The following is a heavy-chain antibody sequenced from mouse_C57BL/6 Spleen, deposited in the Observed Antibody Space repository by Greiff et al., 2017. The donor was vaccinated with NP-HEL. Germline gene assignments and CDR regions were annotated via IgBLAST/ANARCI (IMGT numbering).Heavy chain of an antibody. J-gene: IGHJ4*01. V-gene: IGHV1-42*01. CDR1: GYSFTGYY. CDR3: ATPGSSPPMDY. Sequence: EVQLQQSGPELVKPGASVKISCKASGYSFTGYYMNWVKQSPEKSLEWIGEINPSTGGTTYNQKFKAKATLTVDKSSSTAYMQLKSLTSEDSAVYYCATPGSSPPMDYWGQGTSVTVSS. CDR2: INPSTGGT. D-gene: IGHD1-1*01.